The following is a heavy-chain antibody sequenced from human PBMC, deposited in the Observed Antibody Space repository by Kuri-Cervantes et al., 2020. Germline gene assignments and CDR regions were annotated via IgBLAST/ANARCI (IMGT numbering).Heavy chain of an antibody. CDR3: TRDSRPITFNFDY. J-gene: IGHJ4*02. V-gene: IGHV3-49*04. CDR1: GFTLSSYW. CDR2: IRSKAYGGTT. D-gene: IGHD3-16*01. Sequence: GESLKISCAASGFTLSSYWMSWVRQAPGKGLEWVGFIRSKAYGGTTEYAASVKGRFTISRDDSKSIAYLQMNSLKTEDTAVYYCTRDSRPITFNFDYWGQGTLVTVSS.